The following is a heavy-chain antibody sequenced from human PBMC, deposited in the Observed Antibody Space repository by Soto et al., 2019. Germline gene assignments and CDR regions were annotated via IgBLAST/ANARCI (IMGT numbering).Heavy chain of an antibody. CDR2: ITSSSSTI. CDR3: ARTLAAAAYYYYYGMDV. Sequence: EVQLVESGGGLVQPGGSLRLSCAASGFTFSSYTMNWVRQAPGKGLEWVSYITSSSSTIYYADSVKGRFTISRDNAKNSLYLQMNSLRDEVTAVYYCARTLAAAAYYYYYGMDVWGQGTTVTVSS. CDR1: GFTFSSYT. J-gene: IGHJ6*02. V-gene: IGHV3-48*02. D-gene: IGHD6-13*01.